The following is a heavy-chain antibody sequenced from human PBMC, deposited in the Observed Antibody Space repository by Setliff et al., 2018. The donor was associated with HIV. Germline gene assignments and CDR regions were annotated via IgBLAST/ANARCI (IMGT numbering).Heavy chain of an antibody. J-gene: IGHJ6*03. V-gene: IGHV4-39*01. CDR1: GGSISSSSYY. D-gene: IGHD3-10*01. CDR3: ARHGGRGLRRYYMDV. CDR2: IYYSGST. Sequence: TSETLSLTCTVSGGSISSSSYYWGWIRQPPGKGLEWIVSIYYSGSTYYNPSLKSRVTISVDTSKNQFSLKLSSVTAADTAVYYCARHGGRGLRRYYMDVWGKGTTVTVSS.